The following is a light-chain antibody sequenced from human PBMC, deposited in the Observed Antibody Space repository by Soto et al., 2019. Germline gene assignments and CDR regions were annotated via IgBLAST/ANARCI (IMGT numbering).Light chain of an antibody. CDR3: QQYGSSPPYT. CDR2: GAS. Sequence: EIVLTQSPGTLSLSPGERATLSCRASQSVGTSYLAWYQQKPGQAPRLLIYGASNRATGIADRFSGSGSGTDVTLTISRLEPEDFAVYYCQQYGSSPPYTFGQGTKLEIK. J-gene: IGKJ2*01. CDR1: QSVGTSY. V-gene: IGKV3-20*01.